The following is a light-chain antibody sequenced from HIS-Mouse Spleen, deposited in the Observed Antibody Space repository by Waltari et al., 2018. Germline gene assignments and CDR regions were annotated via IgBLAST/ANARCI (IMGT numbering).Light chain of an antibody. Sequence: QSALTQPPSASGSPGPSVTISCTGTSSDVGGYNYSSWYQQHPGKAPKLMIYEVSKRPSGVPDRFSGSKSGNTASLTVSGLQAEDEADYYCSSYAGSNYVVFGGGTKLTVL. J-gene: IGLJ2*01. V-gene: IGLV2-8*01. CDR1: SSDVGGYNY. CDR2: EVS. CDR3: SSYAGSNYVV.